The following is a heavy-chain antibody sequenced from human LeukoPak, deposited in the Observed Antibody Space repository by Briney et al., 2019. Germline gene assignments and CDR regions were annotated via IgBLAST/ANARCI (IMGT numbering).Heavy chain of an antibody. J-gene: IGHJ4*02. V-gene: IGHV3-43*02. CDR1: GLNFDDSA. D-gene: IGHD6-19*01. CDR3: AKEGIAVAGTLTD. Sequence: GGSLRLSCVASGLNFDDSAMHWVRQAPGKGLEWVSLISADGGSTFSADSVKGRFSISRDNSKNSLYLQMNSLRTEDTALYYCAKEGIAVAGTLTDWGQGTLVTVSS. CDR2: ISADGGST.